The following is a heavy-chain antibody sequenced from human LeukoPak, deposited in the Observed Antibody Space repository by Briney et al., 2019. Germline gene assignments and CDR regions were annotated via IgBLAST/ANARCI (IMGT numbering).Heavy chain of an antibody. D-gene: IGHD6-13*01. CDR3: ARVSTAASLAIDS. CDR1: GFTFSDYN. CDR2: ISTSSTYI. J-gene: IGHJ4*02. Sequence: GGSLRLSCAASGFTFSDYNMNWVRQAPGKGLEWVSVISTSSTYIYYADSVKGRFTISRDDAKNSLYLQMNSLRAEDTAVYYCARVSTAASLAIDSWGQGTLVTVST. V-gene: IGHV3-21*06.